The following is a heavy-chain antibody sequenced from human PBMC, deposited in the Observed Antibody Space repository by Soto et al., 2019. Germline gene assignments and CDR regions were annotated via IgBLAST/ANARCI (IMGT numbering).Heavy chain of an antibody. Sequence: ASVKVSCKASGGTFSSYAISWVRQAPGQGLEWMGGIIPIFGTANYAQKFQGRVTITADESTSTAYMELSSLRSEDTAVYYCARDSSGWYDPRPLLYYFDYWGQGTLVTVSS. CDR1: GGTFSSYA. CDR3: ARDSSGWYDPRPLLYYFDY. J-gene: IGHJ4*02. D-gene: IGHD6-19*01. V-gene: IGHV1-69*13. CDR2: IIPIFGTA.